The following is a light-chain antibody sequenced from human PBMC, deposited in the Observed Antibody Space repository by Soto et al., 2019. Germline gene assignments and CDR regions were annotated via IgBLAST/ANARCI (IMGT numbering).Light chain of an antibody. CDR3: QQYGSSGT. Sequence: EIVFTQSPSTLSLSAGERATLSCRASQSVSSYLAWYQQKPGQAPRLLIYGASNRATGIPDRFSGSGSGTDFTLTISRLEPEDFAVYYCQQYGSSGTFGQGTKVDIK. CDR2: GAS. J-gene: IGKJ1*01. V-gene: IGKV3-20*01. CDR1: QSVSSY.